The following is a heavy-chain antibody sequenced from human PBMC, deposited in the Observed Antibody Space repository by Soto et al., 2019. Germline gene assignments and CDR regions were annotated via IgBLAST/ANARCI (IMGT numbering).Heavy chain of an antibody. V-gene: IGHV3-21*01. Sequence: PGGSLRLSCAASGFTFSSYSMNWVRQAPGKGLEWVSSISSSSSYIYYADSVKGRFTISRDNAKNSLYLQMNSLRAEDTAAYYCARDPVLLWFGESIGPLDYWGQGTLVTVSS. CDR2: ISSSSSYI. CDR1: GFTFSSYS. CDR3: ARDPVLLWFGESIGPLDY. J-gene: IGHJ4*02. D-gene: IGHD3-10*01.